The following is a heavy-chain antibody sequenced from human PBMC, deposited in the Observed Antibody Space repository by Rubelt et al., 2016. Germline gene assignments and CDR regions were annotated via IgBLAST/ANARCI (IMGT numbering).Heavy chain of an antibody. V-gene: IGHV3-48*01. CDR3: ARGVVAATPDYGMDV. Sequence: EVQLVESGGGLVQPGGSLRLSCAASGFTFSSYSMNWVRQAPGKGLEWVSYISSSSSTIYYADSGKGRFTISRDNSTNTLYLQMNSLRAEDTAVYYCARGVVAATPDYGMDVWGQGTTVTVSS. CDR1: GFTFSSYS. D-gene: IGHD2-15*01. J-gene: IGHJ6*02. CDR2: ISSSSSTI.